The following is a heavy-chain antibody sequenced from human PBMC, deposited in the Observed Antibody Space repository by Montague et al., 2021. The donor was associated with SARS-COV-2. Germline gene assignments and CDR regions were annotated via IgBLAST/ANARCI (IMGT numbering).Heavy chain of an antibody. CDR2: TYYRSKWYN. D-gene: IGHD1-1*01. V-gene: IGHV6-1*01. J-gene: IGHJ6*02. CDR3: TSGREGNYNVMDV. Sequence: CAISGDSVADHSGTSDGHTQAPSRDVDCLGSTYYRSKWYNDYAVSVRGRVTINPDTSKNQFSLQLNSVTPEDTAIYYCTSGREGNYNVMDVWGQGTTVTVSS. CDR1: GDSVADHSGT.